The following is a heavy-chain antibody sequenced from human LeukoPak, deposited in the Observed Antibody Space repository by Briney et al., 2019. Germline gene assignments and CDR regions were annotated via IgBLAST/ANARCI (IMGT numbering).Heavy chain of an antibody. J-gene: IGHJ4*02. CDR2: VNGKRGDT. CDR3: ARDFSWGPDC. Sequence: ASVKVSCEASGFSLTDHYMHWLRQAPGQGLEWMGWVNGKRGDTNYAQQFQDRVLMTRDTSINTIYMELTRLTTDDTATYYCARDFSWGPDCWGQGTLVTVSS. V-gene: IGHV1-2*02. CDR1: GFSLTDHY. D-gene: IGHD7-27*01.